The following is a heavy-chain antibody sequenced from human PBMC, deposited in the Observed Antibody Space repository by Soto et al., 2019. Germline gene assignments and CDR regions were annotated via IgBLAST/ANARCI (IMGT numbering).Heavy chain of an antibody. CDR2: IYYSGST. V-gene: IGHV4-59*01. J-gene: IGHJ5*02. D-gene: IGHD4-4*01. Sequence: PSETLSLTCTVSGGSISSYYWSWIRQPPGKGLEWIGYIYYSGSTNYNPSLKSRVTISVDTSKNQFSLKLSSVTAADTAVYYCAREVTTGTTTSWFDPWGQGTLVTVSS. CDR1: GGSISSYY. CDR3: AREVTTGTTTSWFDP.